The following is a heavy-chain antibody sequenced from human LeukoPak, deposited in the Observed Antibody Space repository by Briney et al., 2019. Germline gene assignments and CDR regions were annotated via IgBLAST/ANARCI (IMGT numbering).Heavy chain of an antibody. CDR3: AKDLVGAVYYFDY. J-gene: IGHJ4*02. D-gene: IGHD1-26*01. V-gene: IGHV3-23*01. CDR1: GFTFSSYA. Sequence: GGSLRLSCAASGFTFSSYAMSWVRQAPGKGLEWVSTISDSGGHTYYADSVKGRFTISRDNSKNTLYLQMNRLRAEDTAIYYCAKDLVGAVYYFDYWGQGTLVTVSS. CDR2: ISDSGGHT.